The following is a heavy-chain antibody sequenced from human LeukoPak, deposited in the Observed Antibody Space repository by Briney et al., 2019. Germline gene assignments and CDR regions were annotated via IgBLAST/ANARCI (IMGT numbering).Heavy chain of an antibody. J-gene: IGHJ1*01. V-gene: IGHV3-74*01. CDR1: GFSFSNNA. CDR3: ARASSWYVDEVYFQH. CDR2: INSDGSST. Sequence: GGSLRLSCVASGFSFSNNAMSWVRQAPGKGLVWVSRINSDGSSTSYADSVKGRFTISRDNAKNTLYLQMNSLRAEDTAVYYCARASSWYVDEVYFQHWGQGTLVTVSS. D-gene: IGHD6-13*01.